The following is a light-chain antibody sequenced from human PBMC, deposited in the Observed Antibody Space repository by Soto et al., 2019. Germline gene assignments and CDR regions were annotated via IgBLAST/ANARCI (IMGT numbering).Light chain of an antibody. V-gene: IGLV8-61*01. CDR2: STN. CDR3: VLYMGSGISV. CDR1: SGSVSTSYY. Sequence: QAVVTQEPSFSVSPGGTVTLTRGLTSGSVSTSYYPGWYQQTPGQAPRTLIYSTNTRSSGVPDRFSGSILGNKAALTITGAQADDESDYYCVLYMGSGISVFGGGTKLTVL. J-gene: IGLJ3*02.